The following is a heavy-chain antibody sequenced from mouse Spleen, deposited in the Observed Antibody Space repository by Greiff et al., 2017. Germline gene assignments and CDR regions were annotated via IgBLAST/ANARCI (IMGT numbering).Heavy chain of an antibody. CDR2: ISSGGSYT. V-gene: IGHV5-9-1*01. J-gene: IGHJ2*01. D-gene: IGHD1-2*01. CDR1: GFTFSSYA. Sequence: EVKLVESGGGLVKPGGSLKLSCAASGFTFSSYAMSWVRQTPEKRLEWVATISSGGSYTYYPDSVKGRFTISRDNAKNTLYLQMSSLRSEDTAMYYCARKGGRLPFDYWGQGTTLTVSS. CDR3: ARKGGRLPFDY.